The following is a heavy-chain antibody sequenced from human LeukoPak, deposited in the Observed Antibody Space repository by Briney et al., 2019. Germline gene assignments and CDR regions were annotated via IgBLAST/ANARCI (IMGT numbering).Heavy chain of an antibody. J-gene: IGHJ6*02. V-gene: IGHV3-7*05. CDR3: VKWVTTPYYGMDV. CDR2: IKQDGSEK. Sequence: GGSLRLSCAASGFTFSTYWMSWVRQAPGRGLEWVANIKQDGSEKYYVDSVKGRFTISRDNAKNSLYLQMNSLRAEDTAVNYCVKWVTTPYYGMDVWGQGTTVTVSS. CDR1: GFTFSTYW. D-gene: IGHD4-17*01.